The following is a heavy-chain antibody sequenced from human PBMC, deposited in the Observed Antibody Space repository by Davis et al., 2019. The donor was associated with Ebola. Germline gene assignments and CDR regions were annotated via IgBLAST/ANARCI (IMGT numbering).Heavy chain of an antibody. CDR2: ISGGPGSS. D-gene: IGHD3-3*01. CDR3: ARDKTILGVVIMFDY. Sequence: GGSLRLSCAASGFTFMNYAMGWVRQAPGKGLEWVSTISGGPGSSYYSDSVKGRFTISRDNSRNTLFLQMNSLRAEDTAVYYCARDKTILGVVIMFDYWGQGTLVTVSS. J-gene: IGHJ4*02. V-gene: IGHV3-23*01. CDR1: GFTFMNYA.